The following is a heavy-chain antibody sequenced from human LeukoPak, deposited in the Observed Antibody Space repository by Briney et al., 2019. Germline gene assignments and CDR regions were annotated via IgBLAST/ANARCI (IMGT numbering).Heavy chain of an antibody. CDR2: INPSGGST. V-gene: IGHV1-46*01. Sequence: ASVKVSCKASGYTLTSYYMHWVRQAPGQGLEWMGIINPSGGSTSYAQKFQGRVTMTRDTSTSTVYMELSSLRSEDTAVYYCARDGSGNGGNSGGDYWGQGTLVTVSS. CDR1: GYTLTSYY. J-gene: IGHJ4*02. D-gene: IGHD4-23*01. CDR3: ARDGSGNGGNSGGDY.